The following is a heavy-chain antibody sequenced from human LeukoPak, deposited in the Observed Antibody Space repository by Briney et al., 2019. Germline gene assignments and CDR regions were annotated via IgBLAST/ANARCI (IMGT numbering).Heavy chain of an antibody. CDR2: INPNSGGT. CDR1: GYTFTSYG. V-gene: IGHV1-2*02. Sequence: GASVKVSCKASGYTFTSYGISWVRQAPGQGLEWMGWINPNSGGTNYAQKFQGRVTMTRDTSISTAYMELSRLRSDDTAVYYCVREGRDEDWGQGTLVTVSS. CDR3: VREGRDED. D-gene: IGHD5-24*01. J-gene: IGHJ4*02.